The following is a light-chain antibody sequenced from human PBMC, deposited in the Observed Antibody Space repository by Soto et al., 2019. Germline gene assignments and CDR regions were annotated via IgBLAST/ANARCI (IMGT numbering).Light chain of an antibody. V-gene: IGKV3-20*01. CDR2: GTS. CDR3: QHYGDSSWT. CDR1: RSVSDTL. J-gene: IGKJ1*01. Sequence: EIVLTQSPGTLSLSPGERATLSCRADRSVSDTLLTWFQQKPGQAPRLLIFGTSNRAPGIPDRLSGSGSGTDFTLTISRLEPDDFAVYYCQHYGDSSWTFGQGTKVEIK.